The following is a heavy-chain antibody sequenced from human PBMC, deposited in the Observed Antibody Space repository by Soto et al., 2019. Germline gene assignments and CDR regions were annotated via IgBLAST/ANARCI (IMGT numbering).Heavy chain of an antibody. V-gene: IGHV3-23*01. Sequence: PWGSLGVSCASSGFAFSTHALSWVRQAPGKGLEWLSSITNTAFTTHYADSVKGRFTISRENSRNTLHLQINNLRVDDTALYYCAKGFDYGDTKHIDHWGQGTMVTVSS. J-gene: IGHJ4*02. CDR3: AKGFDYGDTKHIDH. CDR1: GFAFSTHA. D-gene: IGHD4-17*01. CDR2: ITNTAFTT.